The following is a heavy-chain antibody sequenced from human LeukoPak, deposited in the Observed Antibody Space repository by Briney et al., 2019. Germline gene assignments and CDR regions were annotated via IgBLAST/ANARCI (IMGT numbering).Heavy chain of an antibody. D-gene: IGHD3-22*01. CDR3: AKGTNYYDSSGHYLFRYFDY. Sequence: RTSETLSLTCTVSGGSISSSSYYWGWIRQAPGKGLEWVSVISGSGGTTYYADSVKGRFTISRDNSKNTLYLQMNSLRAEDTAVYYCAKGTNYYDSSGHYLFRYFDYWGQGTLVTVSS. CDR1: GGSISSSSYY. J-gene: IGHJ4*02. CDR2: ISGSGGTT. V-gene: IGHV3-23*01.